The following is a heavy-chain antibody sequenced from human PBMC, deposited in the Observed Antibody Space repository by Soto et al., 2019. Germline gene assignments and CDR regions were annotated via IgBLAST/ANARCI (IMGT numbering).Heavy chain of an antibody. D-gene: IGHD4-17*01. Sequence: EVQLVESGGGLIQPGGSLRLSCAASGFTVSRDYMSWVRQVPGTGLEWVSVIYTGGSTYYADSVKGRFTFSRDNSKNTLYLQMNSLNAEDTAVYYCARAYGGNPALFDPWGQGTLVTVSS. CDR3: ARAYGGNPALFDP. J-gene: IGHJ5*02. V-gene: IGHV3-53*01. CDR2: IYTGGST. CDR1: GFTVSRDY.